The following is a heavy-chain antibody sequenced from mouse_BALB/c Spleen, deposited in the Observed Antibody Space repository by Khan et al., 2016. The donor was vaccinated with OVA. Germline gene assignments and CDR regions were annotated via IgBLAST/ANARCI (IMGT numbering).Heavy chain of an antibody. V-gene: IGHV5-6*01. Sequence: EVQVVESGGDLVKPGGSLKLSCAASGFTFSSYSMSWVRQTPDKRLEWVASISSGGDYTYYPDSVKGRFTISRDNAKNTLYLQMSDLKSEDTAMYYCADHLTGLFVYWGQGTLVTVSA. D-gene: IGHD4-1*01. J-gene: IGHJ3*01. CDR2: ISSGGDYT. CDR3: ADHLTGLFVY. CDR1: GFTFSSYS.